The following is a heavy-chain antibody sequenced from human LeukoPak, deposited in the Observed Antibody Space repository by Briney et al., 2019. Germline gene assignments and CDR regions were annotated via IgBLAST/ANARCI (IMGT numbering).Heavy chain of an antibody. D-gene: IGHD1-26*01. V-gene: IGHV3-23*01. CDR2: ISGRDGST. Sequence: GGSLRLSCAASGFTFSTYAMSWARQAPGKGLEWVSAISGRDGSTYYADSVKGRFTISRDNSKNTVYLQMNSLRAGDTAIYYCAKDWDLDYWGQGTLVTVSS. CDR1: GFTFSTYA. J-gene: IGHJ4*02. CDR3: AKDWDLDY.